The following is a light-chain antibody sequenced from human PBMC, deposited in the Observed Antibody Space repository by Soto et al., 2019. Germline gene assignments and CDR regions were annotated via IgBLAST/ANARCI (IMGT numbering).Light chain of an antibody. J-gene: IGLJ2*01. CDR3: SSYTSSRTYVV. Sequence: QSVLTQPASVSGSPGQSITISCTGTSSDVGGYNYVSWYQQHPGKAPKLMIYDVSNRPSGVSNRFSGSKSGNTASLTISGLQAEDEADYYCSSYTSSRTYVVFGGGTKRTVL. CDR2: DVS. CDR1: SSDVGGYNY. V-gene: IGLV2-14*01.